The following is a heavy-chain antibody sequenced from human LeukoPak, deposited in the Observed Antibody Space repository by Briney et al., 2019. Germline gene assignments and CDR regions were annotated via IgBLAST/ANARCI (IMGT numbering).Heavy chain of an antibody. Sequence: ASVKVSCKASGYTFTSYGISWVRQAPGQGLEWMGWISTYNGNTNYAQKLQGRVTMTTDTSTSTAYMELRSLRSDDTAMYYCATQNSNWYFDYWGQGALLTVSS. J-gene: IGHJ4*02. CDR2: ISTYNGNT. CDR3: ATQNSNWYFDY. CDR1: GYTFTSYG. V-gene: IGHV1-18*01. D-gene: IGHD1-7*01.